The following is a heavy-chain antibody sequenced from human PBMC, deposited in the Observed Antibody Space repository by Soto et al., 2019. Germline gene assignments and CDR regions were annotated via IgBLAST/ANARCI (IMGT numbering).Heavy chain of an antibody. D-gene: IGHD4-17*01. CDR3: ATSTLTTVFFFYGMDV. Sequence: PGGSLRLSCAASGFTFNNYAMTWVRQAPGKGLEWVSTISGPGGSTYHADSVKGRFTISRDNSKNALYLQMDSLRAEDTAVYYCATSTLTTVFFFYGMDVWGQGTTVTVSS. J-gene: IGHJ6*02. V-gene: IGHV3-23*01. CDR1: GFTFNNYA. CDR2: ISGPGGST.